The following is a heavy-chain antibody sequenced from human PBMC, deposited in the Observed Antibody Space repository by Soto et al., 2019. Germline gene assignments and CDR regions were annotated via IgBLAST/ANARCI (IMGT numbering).Heavy chain of an antibody. Sequence: KPSETLSLTCTVSGGSISSSSYYWGWIRQPPGKGLEWIGSIYYSGSTYYNPSLKSRVTISVDTSKNQFSLKLSSVTAADTAVYYCARRRDSSYYYYGLDVWGQGTTVTVSS. V-gene: IGHV4-39*01. CDR2: IYYSGST. D-gene: IGHD6-6*01. CDR1: GGSISSSSYY. CDR3: ARRRDSSYYYYGLDV. J-gene: IGHJ6*02.